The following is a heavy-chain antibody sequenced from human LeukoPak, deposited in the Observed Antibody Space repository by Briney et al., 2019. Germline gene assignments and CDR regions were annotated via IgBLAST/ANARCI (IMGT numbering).Heavy chain of an antibody. V-gene: IGHV3-23*01. J-gene: IGHJ4*02. CDR2: ITGGGGST. CDR1: GFTFSSYA. CDR3: AKVPKLGGSGYYFDY. D-gene: IGHD1-26*01. Sequence: GGSLRLSCAASGFTFSSYAMTWVRQAPGKGLEWVSAITGGGGSTSYADSVKGRFTISRDNSNNTLYVQMNSLRAEDTAVYYCAKVPKLGGSGYYFDYWGQGTLATVSS.